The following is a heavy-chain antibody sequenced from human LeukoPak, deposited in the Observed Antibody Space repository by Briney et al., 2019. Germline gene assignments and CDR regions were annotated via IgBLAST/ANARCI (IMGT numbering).Heavy chain of an antibody. Sequence: GASVKVSCKASGYAFNTYGISWVRQAPGQGLEWMGWINPNSGGTNYAQKFQGRVTMTRDTSISTAYMELSRLRSDDTAVYYCARALYSSSSEFNYWGQGTLVTVSS. CDR3: ARALYSSSSEFNY. CDR1: GYAFNTYG. V-gene: IGHV1-2*02. CDR2: INPNSGGT. J-gene: IGHJ4*02. D-gene: IGHD6-6*01.